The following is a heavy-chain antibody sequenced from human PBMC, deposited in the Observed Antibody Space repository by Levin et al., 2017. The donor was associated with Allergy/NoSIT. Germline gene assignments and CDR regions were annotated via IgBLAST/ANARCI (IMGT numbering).Heavy chain of an antibody. CDR2: IYYSGST. V-gene: IGHV4-39*01. Sequence: PSETLSLTCTVSGGSISSSSYYWGWIRQPPGKGLEWIGSIYYSGSTYYNPSLKSRVTISVDTSKNQFSLKLSSVTAADTAVYYCARHPRYCSSTSCYETIHYWGQGTLVTVSS. CDR3: ARHPRYCSSTSCYETIHY. CDR1: GGSISSSSYY. D-gene: IGHD2-2*01. J-gene: IGHJ4*02.